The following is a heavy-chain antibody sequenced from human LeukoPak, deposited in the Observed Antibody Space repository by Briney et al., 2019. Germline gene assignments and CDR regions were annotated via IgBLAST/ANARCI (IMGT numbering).Heavy chain of an antibody. J-gene: IGHJ6*04. CDR1: GFTVSSNY. D-gene: IGHD3-10*02. V-gene: IGHV3-53*01. Sequence: GGSLTLSCAASGFTVSSNYMSWLRQAPGKGLEWVSVIYSGGSTYYADSVKGRFTISRDNAKNSLYLQMNSLRAEDTAVYYWAELGITMIGGVWGKGTTVTISS. CDR3: AELGITMIGGV. CDR2: IYSGGST.